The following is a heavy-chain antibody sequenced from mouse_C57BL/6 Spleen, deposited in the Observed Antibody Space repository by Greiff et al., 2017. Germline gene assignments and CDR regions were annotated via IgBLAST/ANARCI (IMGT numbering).Heavy chain of an antibody. CDR2: ILPGSGST. V-gene: IGHV1-9*01. CDR1: GYTFTGYW. D-gene: IGHD1-1*01. J-gene: IGHJ4*01. CDR3: ARWGGSSYGDYYAMDY. Sequence: QVQLQQSGAELMKPGASVKLSCKATGYTFTGYWIEWVKQRPGHGLEWIGEILPGSGSTNYNEKFKGKATFTADTSSNTAYMQLSSLTTEDSAIYYCARWGGSSYGDYYAMDYWGQGTSVTVSS.